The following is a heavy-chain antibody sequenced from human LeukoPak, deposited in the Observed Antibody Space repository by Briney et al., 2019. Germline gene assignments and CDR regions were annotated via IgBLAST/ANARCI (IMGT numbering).Heavy chain of an antibody. Sequence: PGGSLRLSCAASGFTVSSSYMSWVRQAPGKGLEWVSVIHSGGNTYYADSVKGRFTISRDNSKNTLYLQMNSLRAEDTAVYYCASLYGDYGNYFDYWGQGTLVTVSS. CDR1: GFTVSSSY. J-gene: IGHJ4*02. CDR2: IHSGGNT. V-gene: IGHV3-53*01. CDR3: ASLYGDYGNYFDY. D-gene: IGHD4-17*01.